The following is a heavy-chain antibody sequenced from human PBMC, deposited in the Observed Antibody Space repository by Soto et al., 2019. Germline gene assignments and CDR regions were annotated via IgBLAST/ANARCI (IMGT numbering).Heavy chain of an antibody. CDR2: INPNSDVT. D-gene: IGHD3-16*01. V-gene: IGHV1-2*02. CDR1: GYTFNSYY. J-gene: IGHJ4*02. CDR3: VRVGLNRNYDFDF. Sequence: QVQLVQSGAEVKKPGASVKVSCKASGYTFNSYYIHWVRQAPGQGLEWMGWINPNSDVTGYAQSFQGRVAMTRDMSMTTAYMDLTRLRSDDTAVYYCVRVGLNRNYDFDFWGQGTLITVSS.